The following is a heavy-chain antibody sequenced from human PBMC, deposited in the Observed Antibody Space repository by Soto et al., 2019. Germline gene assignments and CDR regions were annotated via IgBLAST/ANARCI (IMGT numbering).Heavy chain of an antibody. CDR1: GFTFSAYT. Sequence: GGSLRLSCAASGFTFSAYTMNWVRQAPGKGLEWVSSITGSGNDIYYIDSLKGRFTISRDNAKNSLYLQMTSLRAEDTAVYYCARSGFDGILYYWGQGTLVTVSS. J-gene: IGHJ4*02. CDR3: ARSGFDGILYY. CDR2: ITGSGNDI. V-gene: IGHV3-21*01. D-gene: IGHD5-12*01.